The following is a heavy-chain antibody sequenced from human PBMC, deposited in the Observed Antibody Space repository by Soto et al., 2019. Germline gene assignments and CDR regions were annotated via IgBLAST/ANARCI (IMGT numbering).Heavy chain of an antibody. D-gene: IGHD2-8*01. CDR1: GYTFTSYG. CDR2: ISAYNGNT. V-gene: IGHV1-18*01. Sequence: ASVKVSCKASGYTFTSYGISWVRQAPGQGLEWMGWISAYNGNTNYAQKLQGRVTMTTDTSTGTAYMELRSLRSDDTAVYYCARDPGYCTNGVCYPYYYYGMDVWGQGTTVTVSS. CDR3: ARDPGYCTNGVCYPYYYYGMDV. J-gene: IGHJ6*02.